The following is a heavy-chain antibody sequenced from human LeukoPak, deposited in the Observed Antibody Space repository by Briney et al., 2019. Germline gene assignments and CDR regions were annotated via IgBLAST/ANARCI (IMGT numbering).Heavy chain of an antibody. V-gene: IGHV3-21*01. CDR3: ARDQRYCSSSSCPWEPFDY. J-gene: IGHJ4*02. CDR2: ISASGTSI. Sequence: GGSLRLSCVTSGFTFSDYTMNWVRQAPGKGLEWVSFISASGTSIYYADSVRGRFTISRDNAKNSLYLQMNSLRAEDTAVYYCARDQRYCSSSSCPWEPFDYWGQGTLVTVSS. D-gene: IGHD2-2*01. CDR1: GFTFSDYT.